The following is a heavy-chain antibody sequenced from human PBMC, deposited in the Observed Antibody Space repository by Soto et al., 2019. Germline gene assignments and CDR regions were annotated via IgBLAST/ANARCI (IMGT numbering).Heavy chain of an antibody. CDR2: IVVGSGNT. J-gene: IGHJ6*02. D-gene: IGHD3-22*01. CDR1: GFTFTSSS. Sequence: ASVKVSCKASGFTFTSSSVQWVRHARGQRLEWIGWIVVGSGNTNYAQKFQERVTITRDMSTSTAYMELSSLRSEDTAVYYCAAENYYYDSSGYYDWPPKPGMDVWGQGTTVTVSS. V-gene: IGHV1-58*01. CDR3: AAENYYYDSSGYYDWPPKPGMDV.